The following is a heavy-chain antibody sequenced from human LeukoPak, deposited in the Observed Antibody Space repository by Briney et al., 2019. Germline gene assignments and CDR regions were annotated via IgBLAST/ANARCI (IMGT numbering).Heavy chain of an antibody. CDR1: GYSFTSYW. J-gene: IGHJ5*02. Sequence: GESLKTSCKGSGYSFTSYWIGWVRQMPGKGLEWMGIIYPGDSDTRYSPSFQGQVTISADKSISTAYLQWSSLKASDTAMYYCARLAPIFYDFWSGYTNWFDPWGQGTLVTVSS. V-gene: IGHV5-51*01. CDR2: IYPGDSDT. CDR3: ARLAPIFYDFWSGYTNWFDP. D-gene: IGHD3-3*01.